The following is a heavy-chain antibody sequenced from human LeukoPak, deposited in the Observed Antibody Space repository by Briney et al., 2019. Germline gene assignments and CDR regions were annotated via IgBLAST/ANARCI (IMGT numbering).Heavy chain of an antibody. D-gene: IGHD2-15*01. CDR1: GYTFTSYD. CDR3: ATGLEVASDAFDI. J-gene: IGHJ3*02. Sequence: GASVKVSCKASGYTFTSYDINWVRQATGQGLEGMGWMNPNSGNTGYAQKFQGRVTMTRNTSISTAYMELSSLRSEDTAVYYCATGLEVASDAFDIWGKGTMVTVSS. CDR2: MNPNSGNT. V-gene: IGHV1-8*01.